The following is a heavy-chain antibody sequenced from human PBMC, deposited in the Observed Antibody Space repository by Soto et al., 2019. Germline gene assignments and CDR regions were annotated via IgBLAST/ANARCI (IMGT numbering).Heavy chain of an antibody. CDR3: ARLYYERVTGYYNPYYFDY. Sequence: ASVQVSCKASGYTFTGFYMHWVRQAPGQGLEWMGMINSTGGNTNYARKFQGRVTMTRDTSTSTVYMELSSLRSEDTALYYCARLYYERVTGYYNPYYFDYWGQGNLVTVSS. CDR2: INSTGGNT. V-gene: IGHV1-46*01. J-gene: IGHJ4*02. CDR1: GYTFTGFY. D-gene: IGHD3-9*01.